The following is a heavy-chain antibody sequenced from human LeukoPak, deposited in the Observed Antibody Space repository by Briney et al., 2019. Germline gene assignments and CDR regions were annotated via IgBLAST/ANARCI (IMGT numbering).Heavy chain of an antibody. CDR3: ARDRVGYYYDSSGWNAFDI. J-gene: IGHJ3*02. D-gene: IGHD3-22*01. CDR1: GGTFSSYA. V-gene: IGHV1-69*13. Sequence: SVKVSCKASGGTFSSYAISWVRQAPGQGLEWMGGIIPIFGTANYAQKFQGRVTITADESTSTAYMELSSLRSEDTAVYYCARDRVGYYYDSSGWNAFDIWGQGTMVTVSS. CDR2: IIPIFGTA.